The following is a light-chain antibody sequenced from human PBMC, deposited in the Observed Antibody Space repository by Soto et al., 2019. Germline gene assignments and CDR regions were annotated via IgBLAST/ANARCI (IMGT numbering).Light chain of an antibody. CDR2: GNS. Sequence: QSVLTQPPSVSGAPGQRVTISCTGSSSNIGAGYDVHWYQQLPGTAPKLLIYGNSNRPSGVPDRFSGSKSGTSASLAITGLQAEDEADYYCQSYDSSKVAVFGGGTQLTVL. CDR1: SSNIGAGYD. CDR3: QSYDSSKVAV. V-gene: IGLV1-40*01. J-gene: IGLJ3*02.